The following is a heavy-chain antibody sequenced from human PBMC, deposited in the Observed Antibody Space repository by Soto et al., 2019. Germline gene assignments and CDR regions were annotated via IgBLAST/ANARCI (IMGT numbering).Heavy chain of an antibody. J-gene: IGHJ5*02. V-gene: IGHV3-23*01. CDR1: GFTFSSYA. CDR3: AKIARYCSGGSCYSNWFDP. CDR2: ISGSGGST. D-gene: IGHD2-15*01. Sequence: PGGSLRLSCAASGFTFSSYAMSWVRQAPGKGLEWVSAISGSGGSTYYADSVKGRFTISRDNSKNTLYLQMNSLRAEDTAVYYCAKIARYCSGGSCYSNWFDPWGQGTLVTVSS.